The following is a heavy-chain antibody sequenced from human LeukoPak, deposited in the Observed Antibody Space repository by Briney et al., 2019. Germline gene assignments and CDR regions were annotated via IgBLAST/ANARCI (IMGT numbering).Heavy chain of an antibody. J-gene: IGHJ3*02. D-gene: IGHD3-22*01. CDR2: IYYSGST. CDR1: GGSISSSSYY. Sequence: PSEPLSLTCTVSGGSISSSSYYWGWIRQPPGKGLEWIGSIYYSGSTYYNPSLKSRVTISVDTSKNQFSLKLSSVTAADTAVYYCARQSGYYSVDAFDIWGQGTMVTVSS. V-gene: IGHV4-39*01. CDR3: ARQSGYYSVDAFDI.